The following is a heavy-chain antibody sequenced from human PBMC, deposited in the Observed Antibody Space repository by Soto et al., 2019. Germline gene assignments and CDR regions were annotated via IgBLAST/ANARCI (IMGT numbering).Heavy chain of an antibody. V-gene: IGHV3-23*01. D-gene: IGHD2-2*01. Sequence: EVRLSESGGGLARPGGSLRLSCEASGLNFAGYAMSWVRQAPGKGLDWVSSLSSSGEQTSYSDSVRGRFTISRDNTKNTVYLQMNSLSADDTAVYFCVKEALFPSIQGIITNWGQGVVVTVSS. CDR2: LSSSGEQT. CDR1: GLNFAGYA. CDR3: VKEALFPSIQGIITN. J-gene: IGHJ4*02.